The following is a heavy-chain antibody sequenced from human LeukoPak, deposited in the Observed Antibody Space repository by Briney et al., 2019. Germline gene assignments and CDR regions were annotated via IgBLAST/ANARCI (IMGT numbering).Heavy chain of an antibody. Sequence: SGPTLVNPTQTLTLTCTFSGFSLRTSGVGVGWIRQPPGKALEWLALIYWDDDKRYSPSLKSRLSITKDTSKNQVVLTMTSMDPVDTATYYCVYRSVEWFDPWGQGTLVTVSS. V-gene: IGHV2-5*02. J-gene: IGHJ5*02. D-gene: IGHD3-3*01. CDR3: VYRSVEWFDP. CDR2: IYWDDDK. CDR1: GFSLRTSGVG.